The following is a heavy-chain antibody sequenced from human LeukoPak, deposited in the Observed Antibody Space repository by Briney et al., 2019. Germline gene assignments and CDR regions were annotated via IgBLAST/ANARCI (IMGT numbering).Heavy chain of an antibody. Sequence: SETLSLTCTVSGGSISSYYWSWIRQPPGKGLEWIGYIYYSGSTNYNPSLKSRVTISVDTSKNQFSLKLSSVTAADTAVYYCARGGSNWNPDYWGQGTRVTVSS. CDR3: ARGGSNWNPDY. J-gene: IGHJ4*02. V-gene: IGHV4-59*08. D-gene: IGHD1-1*01. CDR2: IYYSGST. CDR1: GGSISSYY.